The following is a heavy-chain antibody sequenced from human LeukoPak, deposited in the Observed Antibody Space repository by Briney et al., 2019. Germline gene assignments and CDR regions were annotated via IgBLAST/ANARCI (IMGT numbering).Heavy chain of an antibody. J-gene: IGHJ4*02. V-gene: IGHV3-30*02. CDR1: GFSFSTSG. Sequence: GGSLRLSCVASGFSFSTSGMHWVRQSPGKGLDWVAFIRNDGNKKNYAESVKGRFTVSRDNSRNTLYLQMDSLSAEDTAVYYCVKVDTWGQGTLVTVSS. CDR3: VKVDT. CDR2: IRNDGNKK. D-gene: IGHD3-22*01.